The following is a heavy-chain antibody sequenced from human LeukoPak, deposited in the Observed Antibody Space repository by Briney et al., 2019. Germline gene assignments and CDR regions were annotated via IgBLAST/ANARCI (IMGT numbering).Heavy chain of an antibody. CDR3: AKGYSSGLYKLYYFDF. CDR1: GFIFSSYW. V-gene: IGHV3-7*01. J-gene: IGHJ4*02. D-gene: IGHD6-19*01. Sequence: GGSLRLSCAASGFIFSSYWMSWVRQAPGKGLEWVANIKQDGSEKYYVDSVKGRFTISRDNAKNSLYLQMNSLRAEDTAVYYCAKGYSSGLYKLYYFDFWGQGTLVTVSS. CDR2: IKQDGSEK.